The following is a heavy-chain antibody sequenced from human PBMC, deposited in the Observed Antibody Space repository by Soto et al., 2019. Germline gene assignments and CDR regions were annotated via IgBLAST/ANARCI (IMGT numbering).Heavy chain of an antibody. V-gene: IGHV1-69*05. Sequence: QVQLVQSGAEVKKPGSSVKVSCKASGGSFNIYTIKWVRQAPGQGLEWMGGVLPIFGTTNYAQKCQSRVTTTTDKYASTLYMKISSLRADETEVYYCARKQGVSTLDSWGQGTTVTVSS. CDR2: VLPIFGTT. D-gene: IGHD2-15*01. CDR3: ARKQGVSTLDS. J-gene: IGHJ6*02. CDR1: GGSFNIYT.